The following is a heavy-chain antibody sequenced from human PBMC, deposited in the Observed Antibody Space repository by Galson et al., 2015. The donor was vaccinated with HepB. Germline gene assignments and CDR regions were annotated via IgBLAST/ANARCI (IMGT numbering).Heavy chain of an antibody. CDR3: ARVFRGNDY. CDR2: ISSRATYI. V-gene: IGHV3-21*01. Sequence: SLRLSCAASGFSFFSFSTYTMSWVRQAPGKGLEWGSSISSRATYIYYADSVKGRFTISRDDAKNSLYLQMNSLRAEDTAVYYCARVFRGNDYWGQGTLVTVSS. D-gene: IGHD3-10*01. CDR1: GFSFFSFSTYT. J-gene: IGHJ4*02.